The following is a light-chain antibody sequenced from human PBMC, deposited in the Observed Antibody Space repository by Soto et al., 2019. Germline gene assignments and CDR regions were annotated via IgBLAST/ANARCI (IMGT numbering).Light chain of an antibody. J-gene: IGLJ1*01. CDR1: SSDIGSYNL. CDR3: SSYTSSSKV. Sequence: QSALTQPASVSGSPGQSITISCTGTSSDIGSYNLVSWYQQHPDKAPKLMIYEVSNRPSGVSNRFSGSKSGNTASLTISGLQAEDEADYYCSSYTSSSKVFGTGTKLTVL. V-gene: IGLV2-14*02. CDR2: EVS.